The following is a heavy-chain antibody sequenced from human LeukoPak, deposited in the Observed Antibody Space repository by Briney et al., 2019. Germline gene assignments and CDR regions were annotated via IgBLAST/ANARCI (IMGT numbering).Heavy chain of an antibody. CDR2: IYPDDFDT. CDR3: GRGGHCTGGPCYSYFQD. CDR1: GYNFPNDW. J-gene: IGHJ1*01. V-gene: IGHV5-51*06. D-gene: IGHD2-8*02. Sequence: GESLKISCKGSGYNFPNDWIGWVRQMPGKGLEWMGIIYPDDFDTRYSPSFQGQVTISADKSISTAHLLWNSLKASDTAIYYCGRGGHCTGGPCYSYFQDWGQGTLVTVSS.